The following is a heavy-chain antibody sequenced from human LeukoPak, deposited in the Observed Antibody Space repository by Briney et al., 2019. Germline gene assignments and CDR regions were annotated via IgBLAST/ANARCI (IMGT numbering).Heavy chain of an antibody. CDR2: ISTSSSYI. J-gene: IGHJ4*02. V-gene: IGHV3-21*01. CDR3: ARDRFDY. Sequence: GGSLRLSCAVSGFTFSRNSMNWVRQAPGKGLEWVSSISTSSSYIYYADSVKGRFTISRDNARNSLYLQMNSLRAEDTAVYYCARDRFDYWGQGTLVTVSS. CDR1: GFTFSRNS.